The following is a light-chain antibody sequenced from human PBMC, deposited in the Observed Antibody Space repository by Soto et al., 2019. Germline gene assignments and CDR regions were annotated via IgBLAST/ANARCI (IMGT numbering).Light chain of an antibody. CDR2: GVS. Sequence: EIVLTQSPGTLSLSPGERATLSCRASQSVRTSYLAWYQQKLGQAPRLRIYGVSNRATGIPDRFSASGSGTDFTLTISRLESEDFAVYYCQQYGTSPRTFGQGTKVEIK. V-gene: IGKV3-20*01. CDR1: QSVRTSY. CDR3: QQYGTSPRT. J-gene: IGKJ1*01.